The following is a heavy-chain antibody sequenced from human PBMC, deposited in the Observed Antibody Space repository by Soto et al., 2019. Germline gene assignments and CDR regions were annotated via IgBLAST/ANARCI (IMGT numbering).Heavy chain of an antibody. Sequence: EVQLLESGGGLVQPGGSLSLSCAASGFTFSAYVMCWVRQAPGKGPEWVSAISSNGGRTFYADSVKVRFTISRDNSRNTLYLQMHSLTVEDTAVYYCAKDPPIASDGPTLDYWGQGTLVAVSS. CDR1: GFTFSAYV. J-gene: IGHJ4*02. V-gene: IGHV3-23*01. CDR2: ISSNGGRT. D-gene: IGHD6-13*01. CDR3: AKDPPIASDGPTLDY.